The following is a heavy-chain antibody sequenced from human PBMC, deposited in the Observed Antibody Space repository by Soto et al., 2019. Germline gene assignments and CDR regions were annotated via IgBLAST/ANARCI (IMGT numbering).Heavy chain of an antibody. V-gene: IGHV4-39*01. J-gene: IGHJ4*02. Sequence: PSETLSRTCIVSGGSVYSNVHYWVWIRQPPGKGLEWIGSIDNNGVTNYNSSLKSRVTISRDTSKNQFSLRLTSVTAADTAVYYCGKILVGATGHTDADSWGPGTLVTVSS. CDR3: GKILVGATGHTDADS. D-gene: IGHD2-15*01. CDR1: GGSVYSNVHY. CDR2: IDNNGVT.